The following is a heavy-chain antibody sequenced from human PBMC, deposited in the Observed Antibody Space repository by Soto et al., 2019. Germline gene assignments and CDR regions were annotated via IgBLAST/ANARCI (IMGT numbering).Heavy chain of an antibody. J-gene: IGHJ4*02. CDR2: IFHRGYT. D-gene: IGHD3-16*01. CDR3: ARAGEGFNRPFDY. CDR1: CYSIRSGYY. Sequence: SETLSLTCAFSCYSIRSGYYWGWIRQPPGKGLEWIGNIFHRGYTYYNPSLESRATVSVDTSKNQFSLKLNSVTAADTAVYYCARAGEGFNRPFDYWGQGTPVTVSS. V-gene: IGHV4-38-2*01.